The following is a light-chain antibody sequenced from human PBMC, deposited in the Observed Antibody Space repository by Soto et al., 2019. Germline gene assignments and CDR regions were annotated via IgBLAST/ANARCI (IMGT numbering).Light chain of an antibody. V-gene: IGKV3-11*01. CDR2: GAF. CDR3: QQRNIWPPVT. CDR1: QSVSSN. J-gene: IGKJ5*01. Sequence: EIVLTQSPAILSVSPGERATLSCRASQSVSSNLAWYQQKPGQPPRLLIYGAFNRAAGIPARFSGSGSGTDFTLTISSLEPEDSAVYYCQQRNIWPPVTFGQGTRLEIK.